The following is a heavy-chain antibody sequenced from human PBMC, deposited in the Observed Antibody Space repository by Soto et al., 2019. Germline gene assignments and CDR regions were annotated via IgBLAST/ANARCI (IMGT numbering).Heavy chain of an antibody. V-gene: IGHV1-8*01. CDR2: MNPNSGNT. CDR3: ARALRYCSSTSCPELFDY. J-gene: IGHJ4*02. D-gene: IGHD2-2*01. CDR1: GYTFTSYD. Sequence: VKVSCKASGYTFTSYDINWVRQATGQGLEWMGWMNPNSGNTGYAQKFQGRVTMTRNTSISTAYMELSSLRSEDTAVYYCARALRYCSSTSCPELFDYWGQGTLVTVSS.